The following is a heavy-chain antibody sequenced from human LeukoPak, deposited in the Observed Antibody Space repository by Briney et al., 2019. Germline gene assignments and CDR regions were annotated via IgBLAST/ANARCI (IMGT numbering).Heavy chain of an antibody. CDR3: ARVRQLPTYYYYYYGMDV. Sequence: SETLSLTCAVYGGSFVGYYWGGISHPPWKGMKWIGEIKLSGRTNYTPSIINRVTISVDTSKHQFSLKLSSVTAADTAVYYCARVRQLPTYYYYYYGMDVWGQGTTVTVSS. V-gene: IGHV4-34*01. D-gene: IGHD2-2*01. CDR2: IKLSGRT. CDR1: GGSFVGYY. J-gene: IGHJ6*02.